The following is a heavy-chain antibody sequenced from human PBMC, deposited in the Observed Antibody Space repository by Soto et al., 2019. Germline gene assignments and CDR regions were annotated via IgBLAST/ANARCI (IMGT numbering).Heavy chain of an antibody. J-gene: IGHJ4*02. CDR3: ARANYYGSPGDFDY. V-gene: IGHV3-48*01. CDR2: ISSSSSTI. Sequence: EVQLVESGGGLVQPGGSLRLSCAASGFTFSSYSMNWVRQAPGKGLEWVSYISSSSSTIYYADYVKGRFTISRDNAKNSLYLQMISLRAEDTAVYYCARANYYGSPGDFDYWGQGTLVTVSS. CDR1: GFTFSSYS. D-gene: IGHD3-10*01.